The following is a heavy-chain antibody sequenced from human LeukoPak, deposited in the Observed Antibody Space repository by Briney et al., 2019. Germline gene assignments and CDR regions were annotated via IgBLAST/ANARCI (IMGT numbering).Heavy chain of an antibody. CDR1: GGSISSSNW. J-gene: IGHJ6*03. D-gene: IGHD4-11*01. V-gene: IGHV4-4*02. CDR3: AREAPQYSNPQVVPYYMDV. CDR2: IYHSGST. Sequence: PSGTLFLTCAVSGGSISSSNWWSWVRQPPGKGLEWIGEIYHSGSTNYNPSLKSRVTISVDTSKNQFSLKLSSVTAADTAVYYCAREAPQYSNPQVVPYYMDVWGKGTTVTVSS.